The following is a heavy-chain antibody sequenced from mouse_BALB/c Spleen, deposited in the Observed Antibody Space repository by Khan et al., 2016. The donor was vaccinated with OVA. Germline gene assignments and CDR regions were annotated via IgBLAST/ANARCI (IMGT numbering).Heavy chain of an antibody. D-gene: IGHD1-1*01. CDR1: GYTFINYW. J-gene: IGHJ2*01. Sequence: VQLQVSGAELAKPGASVKMSCKASGYTFINYWIPWVKQRLGQGLEWIGYINPSTGYTEDNQNFKDKATLTADKSSSTAYMQLRSLTSEDSAVYYCARRGLRWDFDYWGQGTTLTVSS. CDR2: INPSTGYT. V-gene: IGHV1-7*01. CDR3: ARRGLRWDFDY.